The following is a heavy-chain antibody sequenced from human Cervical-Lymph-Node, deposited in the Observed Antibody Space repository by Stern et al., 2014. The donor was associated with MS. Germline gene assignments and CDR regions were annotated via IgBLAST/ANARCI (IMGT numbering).Heavy chain of an antibody. D-gene: IGHD3-10*01. CDR1: GVTFSSYA. J-gene: IGHJ6*01. CDR3: V. CDR2: VTYDGTYD. V-gene: IGHV3-30*03. Sequence: VQLVESGGGVVQPGRPLRLSCLVSGVTFSSYAMHWVRQAPGRGLEWVAVVTYDGTYDHYADSVKGRYTISRDNTRNTLFLYYQSSGSYRSHYGMDVWGQGTTVTVSS.